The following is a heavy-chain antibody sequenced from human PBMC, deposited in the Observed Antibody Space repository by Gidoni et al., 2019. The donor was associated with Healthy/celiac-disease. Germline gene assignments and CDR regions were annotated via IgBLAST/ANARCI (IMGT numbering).Heavy chain of an antibody. V-gene: IGHV3-33*06. CDR1: GFTFSSYG. CDR2: IWFDGSNK. CDR3: AKPVNWNWEGFDY. D-gene: IGHD1-7*01. Sequence: QVQLVESGGGVVQPGRSLRLSCAASGFTFSSYGMHWVRQAPGKGLEWVAVIWFDGSNKYYADSVKGRFTISRDNSKNTLYLQMNSLRAEDTAVYYCAKPVNWNWEGFDYWGQGTLVTVSS. J-gene: IGHJ4*02.